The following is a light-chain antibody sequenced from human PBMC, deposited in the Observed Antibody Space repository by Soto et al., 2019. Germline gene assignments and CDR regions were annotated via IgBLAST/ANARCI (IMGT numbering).Light chain of an antibody. Sequence: DIQMTQSPSSLSASVGDRVTITCQASQDIKNYLNWYQQKSGKAPKLLIYDASDLETGVPSRFSGSGSGTDFTFTIYSLQPEDIATYYCQQYDILPLTFGGGAKVDIK. J-gene: IGKJ4*01. CDR2: DAS. V-gene: IGKV1-33*01. CDR3: QQYDILPLT. CDR1: QDIKNY.